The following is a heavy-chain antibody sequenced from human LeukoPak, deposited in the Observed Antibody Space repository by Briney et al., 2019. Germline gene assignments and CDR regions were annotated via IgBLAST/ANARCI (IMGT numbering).Heavy chain of an antibody. J-gene: IGHJ4*02. CDR3: ARDFDY. Sequence: SQTLSPTCAISGDSVSSNTASWNWIRQSPSRGLEWLGRTYYRSEWYYDYAVSVKSRITINPDTSRNQFSLQLNSVIPEDTAVYYCARDFDYWGQGTLVTVSS. V-gene: IGHV6-1*01. CDR1: GDSVSSNTAS. CDR2: TYYRSEWYY.